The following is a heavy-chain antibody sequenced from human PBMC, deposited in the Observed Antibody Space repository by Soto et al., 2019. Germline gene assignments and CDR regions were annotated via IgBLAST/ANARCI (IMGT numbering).Heavy chain of an antibody. V-gene: IGHV1-69*08. CDR3: ARDPWGSYRENHAFDI. Sequence: QVQLVQSGAEVKKPGSSVKVSCKASGGTFSSYTISWVRQAPGQGLEWMGRIIPILGIANYAQKFQGRVTITXXKXTXXAYMELSSLRSEDTAVYYCARDPWGSYRENHAFDIWGQGTMVTVSS. J-gene: IGHJ3*02. D-gene: IGHD1-26*01. CDR1: GGTFSSYT. CDR2: IIPILGIA.